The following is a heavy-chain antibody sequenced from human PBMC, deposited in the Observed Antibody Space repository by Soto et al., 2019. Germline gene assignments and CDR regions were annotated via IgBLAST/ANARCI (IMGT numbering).Heavy chain of an antibody. CDR3: AKDMRGGSSSSRYYYGLDV. V-gene: IGHV3-9*01. CDR2: ISWNSGTI. D-gene: IGHD6-13*01. CDR1: GFTFDDYA. J-gene: IGHJ6*02. Sequence: EVQLVESGGGLVQPGRSLRLSCAASGFTFDDYAMHWVRQAPGKGLEWVSGISWNSGTIVYADSVKGRFTISRDNAKNSLYLQMNSLRGEDTALYYCAKDMRGGSSSSRYYYGLDVWGQGTTFTFSS.